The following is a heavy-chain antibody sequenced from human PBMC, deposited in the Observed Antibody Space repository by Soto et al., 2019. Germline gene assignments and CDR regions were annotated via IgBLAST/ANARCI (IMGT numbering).Heavy chain of an antibody. CDR2: IWYDGSNK. CDR3: AREGFGELSYLGY. D-gene: IGHD3-10*01. CDR1: GFTFSSYG. Sequence: PGGSLRLSCAASGFTFSSYGMHWVRQAPGKGLEWVAVIWYDGSNKYYADSVKGRFTISRDNSKNTLYLQMNSLRAEDTAVYYCAREGFGELSYLGYWGQGTLVTVSS. V-gene: IGHV3-33*01. J-gene: IGHJ4*02.